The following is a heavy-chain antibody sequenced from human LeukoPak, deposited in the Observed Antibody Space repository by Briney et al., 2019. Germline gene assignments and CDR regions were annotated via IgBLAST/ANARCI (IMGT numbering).Heavy chain of an antibody. Sequence: ASVKVSCKASGYTFTGYYLHWVRQAPGQGLDWMGWICPNSGDTSYAQKFQGRVTMTSDTSINTAYMELSRLSSDDTAIYYCARDGNFDYWGQGTLVTVSS. V-gene: IGHV1-2*02. CDR3: ARDGNFDY. D-gene: IGHD1-26*01. CDR1: GYTFTGYY. CDR2: ICPNSGDT. J-gene: IGHJ4*02.